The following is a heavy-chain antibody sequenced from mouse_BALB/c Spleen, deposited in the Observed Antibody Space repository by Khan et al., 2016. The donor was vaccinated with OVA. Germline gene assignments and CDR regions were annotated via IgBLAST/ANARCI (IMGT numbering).Heavy chain of an antibody. CDR1: GYSITSNYA. J-gene: IGHJ2*02. Sequence: QLEESGPGPVKPSQSLSLTCTVTGYSITSNYAWNWIRQFPGNKLEWMGYISYSGSTTYNPSLKSRISITRDTSKNQFFLQLKSVTTEDTATYYCARGNYYGYYFDYWGQGTSLTVSS. CDR3: ARGNYYGYYFDY. V-gene: IGHV3-2*02. CDR2: ISYSGST. D-gene: IGHD1-1*01.